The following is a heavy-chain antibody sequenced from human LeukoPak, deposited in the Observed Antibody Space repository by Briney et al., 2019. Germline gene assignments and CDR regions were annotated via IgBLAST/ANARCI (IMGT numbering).Heavy chain of an antibody. J-gene: IGHJ4*02. CDR1: AITFSNYW. Sequence: PGGSLRLSCAASAITFSNYWMHWVRQAPGKGLVWVSRINTDASSTTYADSVKGRFTVSRDNAKNTLYLQMNSLRAEDTAVYYCATSPLVAGTPYYFDSWGQGALVTVSS. D-gene: IGHD6-19*01. V-gene: IGHV3-74*01. CDR2: INTDASST. CDR3: ATSPLVAGTPYYFDS.